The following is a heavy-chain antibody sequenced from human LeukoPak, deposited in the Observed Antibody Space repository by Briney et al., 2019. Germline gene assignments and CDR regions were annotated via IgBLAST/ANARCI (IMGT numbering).Heavy chain of an antibody. CDR3: ARGGGLDV. J-gene: IGHJ6*02. CDR1: GFTFSSYW. V-gene: IGHV3-7*03. CDR2: ISHNGNVN. D-gene: IGHD3-16*01. Sequence: GGSLRLSCAASGFTFSSYWMNWARQAPGKGLEWVASISHNGNVNYYVDSVKGRFTISRDNAKNSLYLQMSNLRAEDTAVYFCARGGGLDVWGQGATVTVSS.